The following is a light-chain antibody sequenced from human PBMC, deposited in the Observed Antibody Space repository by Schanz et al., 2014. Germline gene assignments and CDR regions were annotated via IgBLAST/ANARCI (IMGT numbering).Light chain of an antibody. Sequence: DIQMTQSPSSLSASVGDRVTITCRASQSISRYVNWYQQKPGKAPKLLIYAASSLQSGVPSRFSGSGSGTDFTLTISSLQPEDFATYYCQQSYSTPRTFGQGTKVEIK. V-gene: IGKV1-39*01. CDR2: AAS. CDR3: QQSYSTPRT. J-gene: IGKJ1*01. CDR1: QSISRY.